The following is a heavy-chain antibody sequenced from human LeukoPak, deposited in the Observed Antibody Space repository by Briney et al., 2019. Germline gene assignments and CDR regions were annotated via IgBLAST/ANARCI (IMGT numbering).Heavy chain of an antibody. CDR2: ISAYNGNT. CDR3: ARDTSGRITFGGETFDP. Sequence: GASVKVSCKASGYTFTSYGISWVRQAPGQGLEWMVWISAYNGNTNYAQKLQGRVTMTTDTSTSTAYMELRSLRSDDTAVYYCARDTSGRITFGGETFDPWGQGTLVTVSS. V-gene: IGHV1-18*01. D-gene: IGHD3-16*01. J-gene: IGHJ5*02. CDR1: GYTFTSYG.